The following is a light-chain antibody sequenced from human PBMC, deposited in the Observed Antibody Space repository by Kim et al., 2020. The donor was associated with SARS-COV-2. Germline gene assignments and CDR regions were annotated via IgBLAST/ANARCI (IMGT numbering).Light chain of an antibody. CDR2: AAS. V-gene: IGKV1-27*01. CDR1: QGISNH. CDR3: QKYNNAPWT. Sequence: IQMTQSPSSLSASVGDGVTITCRASQGISNHLAWYQQKPGKAPKLLIYAASALQSGVPSRFSGSGSGTDFTLTISSLRPEDVATHYCQKYNNAPWTFGQRTKVDIK. J-gene: IGKJ1*01.